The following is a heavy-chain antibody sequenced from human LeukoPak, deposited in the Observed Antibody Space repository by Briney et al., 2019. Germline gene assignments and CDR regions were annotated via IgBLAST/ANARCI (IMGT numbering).Heavy chain of an antibody. V-gene: IGHV3-33*01. CDR2: IWYDGSNK. D-gene: IGHD2-8*02. CDR1: GFTFSSYG. J-gene: IGHJ6*03. CDR3: AREISGGHDYYYYMDV. Sequence: PGGSLRLSCAASGFTFSSYGMHWVRQAPGKGLEWVAVIWYDGSNKYYADSVKGRFTISRDNSKNTLYLQMNSLRAEDTAVYYCAREISGGHDYYYYMDVWGKGTTVTVSS.